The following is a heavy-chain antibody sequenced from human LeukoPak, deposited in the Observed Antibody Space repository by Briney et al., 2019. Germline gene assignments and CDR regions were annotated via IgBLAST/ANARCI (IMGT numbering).Heavy chain of an antibody. CDR1: GFTFSNAW. CDR2: IKSKTDGGTT. V-gene: IGHV3-15*01. D-gene: IGHD3-16*02. J-gene: IGHJ4*02. CDR3: TTDQGERIMITFGGVIVNDY. Sequence: PGGSLRPSCAASGFTFSNAWMSWVRQAPGKGQEWVGRIKSKTDGGTTDYAAPVKGRFTISRDDSKNTLYLQMNSLKTEDTAVYYCTTDQGERIMITFGGVIVNDYWGQGTLVTVSS.